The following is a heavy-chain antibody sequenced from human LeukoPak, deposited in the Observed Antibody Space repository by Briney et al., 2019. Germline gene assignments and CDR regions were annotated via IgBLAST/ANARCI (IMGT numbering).Heavy chain of an antibody. V-gene: IGHV3-23*01. D-gene: IGHD2-2*01. J-gene: IGHJ5*02. CDR1: GFTFSSYD. CDR2: IRASGGRT. CDR3: AKAAASSWYDA. Sequence: GGSLRLSCAASGFTFSSYDMSWVRQAPGKGLEWVSSIRASGGRTYYADSVKGRFTISRDNSNHTMYQQMNSLRAEDTAVYYCAKAAASSWYDAWGQGILVTVSS.